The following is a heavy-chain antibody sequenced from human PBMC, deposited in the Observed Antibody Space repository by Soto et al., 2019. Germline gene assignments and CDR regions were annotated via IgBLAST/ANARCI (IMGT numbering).Heavy chain of an antibody. CDR2: IDPSDSYT. J-gene: IGHJ4*02. D-gene: IGHD2-15*01. V-gene: IGHV5-10-1*01. CDR1: GYSFTSYW. CDR3: ARQDRRYCSGGSCHFDY. Sequence: PGESLKISCKGSGYSFTSYWISWVRQMPGTGLEWMGRIDPSDSYTNYSPSFQGHVTISADKSISTAYLQWSSLKASDTAMYYCARQDRRYCSGGSCHFDYWGQGALVTVSS.